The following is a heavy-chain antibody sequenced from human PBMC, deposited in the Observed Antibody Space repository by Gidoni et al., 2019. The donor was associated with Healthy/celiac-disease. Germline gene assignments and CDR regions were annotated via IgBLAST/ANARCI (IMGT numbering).Heavy chain of an antibody. CDR1: GGAISSYY. CDR3: ARGIRGRNDAFDI. V-gene: IGHV4-59*01. Sequence: QGPLQAVGPRLVTPLGTLTLTRTGPGGAISSYYWSWIRQPPGKGLEWIGYIYYSGSTNYNPSLKSRVTISVDTSKNQFSLKLSSVTAADTAVYYCARGIRGRNDAFDIWGQGTMVTVSS. CDR2: IYYSGST. J-gene: IGHJ3*02. D-gene: IGHD3-16*01.